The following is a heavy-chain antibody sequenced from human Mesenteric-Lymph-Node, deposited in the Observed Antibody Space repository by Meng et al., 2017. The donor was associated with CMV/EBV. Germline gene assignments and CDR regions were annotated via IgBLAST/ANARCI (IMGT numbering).Heavy chain of an antibody. V-gene: IGHV3-48*04. CDR2: ISSSGNTM. CDR1: GFTFSSYS. Sequence: GGSLRLSCAASGFTFSSYSMNWVRQAPGKGLEWVSYISSSGNTMHYADSVEGRFTISRDNAKNSLYLQMNSLRAEDTAVYYCARDLDRLWTVYGMDVWGQGTTVTVSS. J-gene: IGHJ6*02. D-gene: IGHD3/OR15-3a*01. CDR3: ARDLDRLWTVYGMDV.